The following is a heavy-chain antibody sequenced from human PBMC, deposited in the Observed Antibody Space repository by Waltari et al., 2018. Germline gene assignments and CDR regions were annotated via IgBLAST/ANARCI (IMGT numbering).Heavy chain of an antibody. D-gene: IGHD1-26*01. V-gene: IGHV1-69*13. CDR1: GRTFSSYA. Sequence: QVQLVQSGAEVKKPGSSVTVSCTASGRTFSSYAISWVRQAPGQRLAWMGGIIPIFVTANYAQKFQGRVTITADESTSTAYMELSSLRSEDTAVYYCAREDYPWELLKGRSPFYGMDVWGQGTTVTVSS. CDR2: IIPIFVTA. J-gene: IGHJ6*02. CDR3: AREDYPWELLKGRSPFYGMDV.